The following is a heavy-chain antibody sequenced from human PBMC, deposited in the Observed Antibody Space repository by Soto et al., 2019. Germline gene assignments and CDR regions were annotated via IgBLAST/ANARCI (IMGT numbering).Heavy chain of an antibody. V-gene: IGHV4-30-4*01. Sequence: QVQLQESGPGLVKPSQTLSLTCTVSGGSISSGDYYWSWIRQPPGKGLEWIGYIYYSGSTYYNPSLKSRVTISADTSKTQFPLKRRPVTAADTAVYYCARGRDDFRTGYFVLWGRGTLVTVSS. CDR3: ARGRDDFRTGYFVL. CDR1: GGSISSGDYY. D-gene: IGHD3-3*01. J-gene: IGHJ2*01. CDR2: IYYSGST.